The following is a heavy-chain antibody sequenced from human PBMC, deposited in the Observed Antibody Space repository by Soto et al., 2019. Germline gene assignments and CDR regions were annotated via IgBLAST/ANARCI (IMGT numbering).Heavy chain of an antibody. CDR2: ISSSSSYI. V-gene: IGHV3-21*01. Sequence: EVQLVESGGGLVKPGGSLRLSCAASGFTFSSYSMNWVRQAPGKGLEWVSSISSSSSYIYYADSVKGRFTISRDNGQNSLYLQMDSLRAEDTAVYSCARVDGGDYDFWSGYSIPYDFLGQRTLVTVSS. CDR1: GFTFSSYS. J-gene: IGHJ4*02. CDR3: ARVDGGDYDFWSGYSIPYDF. D-gene: IGHD3-3*01.